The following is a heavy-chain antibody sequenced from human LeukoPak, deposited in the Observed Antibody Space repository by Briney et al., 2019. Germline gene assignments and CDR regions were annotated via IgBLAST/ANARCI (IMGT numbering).Heavy chain of an antibody. J-gene: IGHJ4*02. CDR2: IYYSGST. Sequence: PSETLSLTCAVYGGSFSGYYWSWIRQPPGKGLEWIGSIYYSGSTYYNPSLKSRVTISVDTSKNQFSLKLSSVTAADTAVYYCARDSGRSLFDYWGQGTLVTVSS. CDR1: GGSFSGYY. V-gene: IGHV4-34*01. D-gene: IGHD1-26*01. CDR3: ARDSGRSLFDY.